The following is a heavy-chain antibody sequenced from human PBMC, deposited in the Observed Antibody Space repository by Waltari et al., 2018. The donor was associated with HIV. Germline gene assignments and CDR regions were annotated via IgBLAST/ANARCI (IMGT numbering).Heavy chain of an antibody. CDR2: ISSSSSYI. V-gene: IGHV3-21*01. Sequence: EVQLVESGGGLVKPGGSLRLSCAASGFTFSSYSMNWVRQAPGKGLEWVASISSSSSYIYYADSVKGRFTISRDNAKNSLYLQMNSLRAEDTAVYYCARVSYCGGDCYPYYYGMDVWGQGTTVTVSS. J-gene: IGHJ6*02. CDR1: GFTFSSYS. CDR3: ARVSYCGGDCYPYYYGMDV. D-gene: IGHD2-21*02.